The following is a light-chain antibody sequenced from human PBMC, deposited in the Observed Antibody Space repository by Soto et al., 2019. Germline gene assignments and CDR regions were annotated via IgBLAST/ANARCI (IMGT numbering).Light chain of an antibody. Sequence: AIRMTQSPSSFSASTGDRVTITCRASQGISSYLAWYQQKPGKAPKLLICDASTLYSGVPSRFTGSGSGTDFTVTISSLQPEDFATYYCQQGSSFPWTFCQGTKVDI. CDR2: DAS. CDR1: QGISSY. V-gene: IGKV1-8*01. CDR3: QQGSSFPWT. J-gene: IGKJ1*01.